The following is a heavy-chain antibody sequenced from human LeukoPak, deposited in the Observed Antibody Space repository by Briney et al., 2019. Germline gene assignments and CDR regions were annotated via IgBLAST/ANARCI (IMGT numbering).Heavy chain of an antibody. Sequence: AETLSLTCAVSGYSISSGYYWGWIRQPPWKGLEWIGSRYHSGSTYYNTSLESRVTISVDTSKEQFSLRLSSVTAAGAGVYYCARGADYGDAFDIWGQGTMVTVSS. CDR3: ARGADYGDAFDI. CDR2: RYHSGST. D-gene: IGHD4-17*01. V-gene: IGHV4-38-2*01. J-gene: IGHJ3*02. CDR1: GYSISSGYY.